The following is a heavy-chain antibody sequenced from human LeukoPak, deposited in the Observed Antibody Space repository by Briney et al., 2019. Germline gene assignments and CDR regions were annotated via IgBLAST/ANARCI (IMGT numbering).Heavy chain of an antibody. CDR1: GFTFSSYA. J-gene: IGHJ4*02. CDR3: ARRFITVTTPSFDY. D-gene: IGHD4-17*01. CDR2: LSGSGGTT. Sequence: PGGSLRLSCAASGFTFSSYAMSWVRQAPGKGLEWVSVLSGSGGTTYYADSVKGRFTISRDNSKNTVYLQMNSLRAEDTAVYYCARRFITVTTPSFDYWGQGILVTVSS. V-gene: IGHV3-23*01.